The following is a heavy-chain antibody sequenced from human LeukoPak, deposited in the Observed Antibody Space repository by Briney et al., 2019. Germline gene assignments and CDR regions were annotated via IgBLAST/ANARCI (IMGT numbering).Heavy chain of an antibody. J-gene: IGHJ3*01. Sequence: ASVKVSCKASGYTFTSYYMHWVRQAPGQGLDWMGWINPNSGGAHYAQRFQGRVTMTWDSSITTAYMQVSRLTLDDSAVYFCATAAYDGDGPRSLDYWGQGTMVAVSS. CDR2: INPNSGGA. CDR1: GYTFTSYY. CDR3: ATAAYDGDGPRSLDY. V-gene: IGHV1-2*02. D-gene: IGHD2-21*02.